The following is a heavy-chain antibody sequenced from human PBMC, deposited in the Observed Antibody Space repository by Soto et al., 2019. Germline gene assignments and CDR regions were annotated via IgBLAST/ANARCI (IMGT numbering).Heavy chain of an antibody. J-gene: IGHJ4*02. CDR1: GGTFSTYA. Sequence: QVQLVQSGAEVKKPESSVKVSCKAPGGTFSTYAISWVRQSPGQGREWMGGIIAMFGPANYAQRFQDRVTITADESTNTVYMELSSLRSEDTAVYFCASGIQLWLRRLNNGYSGWGQGTLVTVSS. CDR2: IIAMFGPA. CDR3: ASGIQLWLRRLNNGYSG. D-gene: IGHD5-18*01. V-gene: IGHV1-69*12.